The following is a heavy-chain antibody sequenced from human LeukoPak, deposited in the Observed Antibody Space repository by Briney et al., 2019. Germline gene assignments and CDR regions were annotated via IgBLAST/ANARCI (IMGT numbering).Heavy chain of an antibody. D-gene: IGHD1-26*01. CDR3: ARGTVGATTVLDY. CDR1: GFTFSSYV. Sequence: GGSLRLSCAASGFTFSSYVMHWVRQAPGKGLEWVAVISHDGSNKYYADSVKGRFTISRDNSKNTLYLQMNSLRAEDTAVYYCARGTVGATTVLDYWGQGTLVTVSS. J-gene: IGHJ4*02. V-gene: IGHV3-30*04. CDR2: ISHDGSNK.